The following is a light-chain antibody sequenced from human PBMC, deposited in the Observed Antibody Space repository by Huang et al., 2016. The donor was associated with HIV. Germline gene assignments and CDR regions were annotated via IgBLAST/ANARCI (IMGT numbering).Light chain of an antibody. J-gene: IGKJ4*01. Sequence: EIVMTQSPATLSVSPGERVTLSCRANRSVSTNLAWYHQRPGQSPRLLIYGSSTRAPGIPARFRGSGSGTDFSLTISSLQSEDFALYYCHQYNNWLLSFGGGTRVDI. CDR1: RSVSTN. V-gene: IGKV3-15*01. CDR2: GSS. CDR3: HQYNNWLLS.